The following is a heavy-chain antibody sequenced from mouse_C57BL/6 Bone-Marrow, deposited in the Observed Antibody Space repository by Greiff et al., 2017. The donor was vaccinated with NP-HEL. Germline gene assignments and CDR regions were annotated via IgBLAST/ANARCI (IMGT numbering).Heavy chain of an antibody. CDR3: ASGGDSSGQAWFAY. V-gene: IGHV5-15*04. CDR2: ISNLAYSI. Sequence: EVKLVESGGGLVQPGGSLKLSCAASGFTFSDYGMAWVRQAPRKGPEWVAFISNLAYSIYYADTVTGRFTIARENAKNTLYLEMSSLRSEDTAMYYCASGGDSSGQAWFAYWGQGTLVTVSA. D-gene: IGHD3-2*02. J-gene: IGHJ3*01. CDR1: GFTFSDYG.